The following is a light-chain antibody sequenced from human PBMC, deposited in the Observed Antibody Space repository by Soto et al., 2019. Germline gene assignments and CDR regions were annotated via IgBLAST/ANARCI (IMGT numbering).Light chain of an antibody. V-gene: IGKV3-15*01. J-gene: IGKJ4*01. CDR3: QQYNNWPRAT. CDR2: RAS. Sequence: IVMTQSPATLSVSPGERATLSCRASQSINSNLAWYQQKPGQAPRLLMFRASIRATGFPARFSGSGFGTEFNITISSLQSEDSAIYYCQQYNNWPRATFGGGTKVDIK. CDR1: QSINSN.